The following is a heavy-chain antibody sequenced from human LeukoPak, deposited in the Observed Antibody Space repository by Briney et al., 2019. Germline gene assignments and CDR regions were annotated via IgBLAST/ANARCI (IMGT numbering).Heavy chain of an antibody. Sequence: GGSLRLSCAASGFTFSTYGMHWVCQAPGKGLEWVAVISNDGSNKYYADSVKGRFTISRDNSKSTLYVQMNSLRAEDTAVYYCAKDWGAGGSALTFWGQGTLVTVSS. D-gene: IGHD3-10*01. CDR1: GFTFSTYG. CDR2: ISNDGSNK. J-gene: IGHJ4*02. V-gene: IGHV3-30*18. CDR3: AKDWGAGGSALTF.